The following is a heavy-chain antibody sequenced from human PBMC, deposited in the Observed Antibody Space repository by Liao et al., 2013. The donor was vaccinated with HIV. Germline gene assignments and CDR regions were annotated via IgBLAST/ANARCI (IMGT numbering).Heavy chain of an antibody. CDR2: IYYSGST. CDR1: SGSIRSGDYY. CDR3: ARDPRRGLFYFDL. V-gene: IGHV4-30-4*08. Sequence: QVQLQESGPGLVKPSQTLSLTCTVSSGSIRSGDYYWSWVRQPPGKGLDWIGYIYYSGSTSYYPSLYNPSLKSRATISVDTSKSQMSLQLTSVTAADTAMYYCARDPRRGLFYFDLWGRGLLVTVSS. D-gene: IGHD3-10*01. J-gene: IGHJ4*01.